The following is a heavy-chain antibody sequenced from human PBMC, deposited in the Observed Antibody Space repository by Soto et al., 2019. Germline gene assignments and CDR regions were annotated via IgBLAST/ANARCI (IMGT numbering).Heavy chain of an antibody. V-gene: IGHV1-18*01. Sequence: QVQLVQSGAEVKKPGASVKVSCKASRYTFISYGFSWVRQAPGQGLEWMGWINVYNGKTNYAQNFQGRVTMTTDTSTTTAYMELRSLRSDDTAMYYCARVKGPTQAFDYWGQGTLVTVFS. CDR2: INVYNGKT. J-gene: IGHJ4*02. CDR1: RYTFISYG. CDR3: ARVKGPTQAFDY.